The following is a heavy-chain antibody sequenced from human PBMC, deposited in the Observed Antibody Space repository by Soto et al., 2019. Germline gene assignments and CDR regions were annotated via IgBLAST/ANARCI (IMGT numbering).Heavy chain of an antibody. J-gene: IGHJ6*02. CDR2: ISSSGSTI. V-gene: IGHV3-11*01. Sequence: QVQLVESGGGLVKPGGSLRLSCAASGFTFSEYYMTWIRQAPGKGLEWLSYISSSGSTIYYADSVKGRFTISRDNAKNSLDLQMHSLRAEDTAVYYCARMQRGQRPFEYYYGMDVWGQGTTVTVSS. D-gene: IGHD6-25*01. CDR1: GFTFSEYY. CDR3: ARMQRGQRPFEYYYGMDV.